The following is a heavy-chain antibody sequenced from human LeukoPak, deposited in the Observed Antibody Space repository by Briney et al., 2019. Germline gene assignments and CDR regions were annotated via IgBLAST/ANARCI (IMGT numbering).Heavy chain of an antibody. CDR2: IYDKVNT. D-gene: IGHD3-3*01. V-gene: IGHV4-59*01. Sequence: PSETVSLTCTLSGGSINSYYWSWIRQSPGKGLEWIGYIYDKVNTDYSRSLRSRATISVDTSKNQFSLRLSSVTAADTAVYYCARGRITIFGVVTPHFDYWGQGILVTVSS. CDR3: ARGRITIFGVVTPHFDY. J-gene: IGHJ4*02. CDR1: GGSINSYY.